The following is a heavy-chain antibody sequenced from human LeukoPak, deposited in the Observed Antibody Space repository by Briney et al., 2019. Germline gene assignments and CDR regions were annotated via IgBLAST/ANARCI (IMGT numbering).Heavy chain of an antibody. CDR1: GGAFNDYY. Sequence: SETLSLSCAVEGGAFNDYYWSWVRQSPEKGLEWIAEINQGGSTIYNPSLKNRVTMSIDTTRKHFSLQLASLTAADTAVYFCARRGIWIQWNFEYWGQGVLVTVSS. D-gene: IGHD5-12*01. J-gene: IGHJ4*02. V-gene: IGHV4-34*01. CDR2: INQGGST. CDR3: ARRGIWIQWNFEY.